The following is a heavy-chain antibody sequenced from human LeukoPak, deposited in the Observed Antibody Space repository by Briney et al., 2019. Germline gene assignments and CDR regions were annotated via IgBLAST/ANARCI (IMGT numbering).Heavy chain of an antibody. CDR2: IRSKAYGGTT. J-gene: IGHJ4*02. CDR3: TRDRGWLRKFDY. V-gene: IGHV3-49*03. Sequence: GGSLRLSCTASGFTFGDYAMSWFRQTPGKGLEWVGFIRSKAYGGTTEYAASVKGRFTISRDDSKSIAYLQMNSLKTEDTAVYYCTRDRGWLRKFDYWGQGTLVTVSS. CDR1: GFTFGDYA. D-gene: IGHD5-12*01.